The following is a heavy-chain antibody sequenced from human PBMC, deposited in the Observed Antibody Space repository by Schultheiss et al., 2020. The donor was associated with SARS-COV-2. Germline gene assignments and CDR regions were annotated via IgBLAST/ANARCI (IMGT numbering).Heavy chain of an antibody. CDR1: GGSISSSSYY. D-gene: IGHD5-18*01. J-gene: IGHJ4*02. V-gene: IGHV4-39*01. CDR2: IYYSGST. CDR3: ARQLTRGYSYGHDY. Sequence: SETLSLTCTVSGGSISSSSYYWGWIRQPPGKGLEWIGSIYYSGSTYYNPSLKSRVTISVNTSKNQFSLKLSSVTAADTAVYYCARQLTRGYSYGHDYWGQGTLVTVSS.